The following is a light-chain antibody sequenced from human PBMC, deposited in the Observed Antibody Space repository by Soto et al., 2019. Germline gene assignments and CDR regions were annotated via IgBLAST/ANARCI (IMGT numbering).Light chain of an antibody. J-gene: IGKJ1*01. CDR2: GAA. CDR3: QQYGSSPWT. V-gene: IGKV3-20*01. CDR1: QSVSSSH. Sequence: EMVLTQSPGTLSLSPGERATLSCRASQSVSSSHLAWYQQKPGQAPRLLSYGAASRATGIPDRFSGSGSGTDFTLTISRLEPEDCAVYYCQQYGSSPWTFGQGTKVEIK.